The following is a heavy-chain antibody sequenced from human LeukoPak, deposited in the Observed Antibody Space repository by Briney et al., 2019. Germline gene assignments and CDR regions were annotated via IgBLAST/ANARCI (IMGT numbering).Heavy chain of an antibody. D-gene: IGHD5-18*01. V-gene: IGHV4-39*07. J-gene: IGHJ3*02. CDR3: ARASGYSYGRDAFDI. Sequence: PSETLSLTCPVSGGSISSSSYYWGWLRQPPGKGLEWIGSIYYSGSTYYNPSLKSRVTISVDTSKSQFSLKLSSVTAADTAVYYCARASGYSYGRDAFDIWGQGTMVTVSS. CDR2: IYYSGST. CDR1: GGSISSSSYY.